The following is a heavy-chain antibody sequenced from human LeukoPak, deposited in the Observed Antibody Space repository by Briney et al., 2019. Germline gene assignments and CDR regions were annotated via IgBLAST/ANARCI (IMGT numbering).Heavy chain of an antibody. Sequence: PGGSLRLSCAASGFTFSGYSMNWVRQAPGKGLEWVSSISSSSSYIYYADSVKGRFTISRDDAKNSLYLQMNSLRAEDTAVYYCASGYCSSTSCYPAWGQGTLVTVSS. V-gene: IGHV3-21*01. CDR3: ASGYCSSTSCYPA. CDR1: GFTFSGYS. D-gene: IGHD2-2*01. CDR2: ISSSSSYI. J-gene: IGHJ5*02.